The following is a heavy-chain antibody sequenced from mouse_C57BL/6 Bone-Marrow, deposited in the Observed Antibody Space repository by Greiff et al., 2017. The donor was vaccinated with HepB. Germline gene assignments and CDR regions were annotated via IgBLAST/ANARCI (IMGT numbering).Heavy chain of an antibody. J-gene: IGHJ4*01. CDR3: ARDWYPTRAMDY. Sequence: QVQLQQPGAELVMPGASVKLSCKASGYTFTSYWMHWVQQRPGQGLEWIGEIDPSDSYTNYNQKFKGKSTLTVDKSSSTAYMQLSSLTSEDSAVYYCARDWYPTRAMDYWGQGTSVTVSS. V-gene: IGHV1-69*01. CDR1: GYTFTSYW. D-gene: IGHD1-1*02. CDR2: IDPSDSYT.